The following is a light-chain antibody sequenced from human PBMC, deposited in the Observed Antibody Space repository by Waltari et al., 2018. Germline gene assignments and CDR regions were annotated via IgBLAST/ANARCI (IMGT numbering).Light chain of an antibody. Sequence: QSALTQPASVSGSPGQSITIYCIGTSSDVGRYNLVSWYQPHPGKAPKLIIYEVTKRPSGVSNRFSGSKSGNTASLTISGLQAEDEANYYCCSYAGSSTLFGGGTRLTVL. CDR1: SSDVGRYNL. CDR3: CSYAGSSTL. V-gene: IGLV2-23*02. J-gene: IGLJ3*02. CDR2: EVT.